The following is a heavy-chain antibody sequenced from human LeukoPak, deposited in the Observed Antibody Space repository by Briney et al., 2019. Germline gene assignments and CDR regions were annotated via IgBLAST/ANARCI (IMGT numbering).Heavy chain of an antibody. CDR3: ARGPTSSEFWSRQYSGGFYYMDV. CDR2: INDSGST. CDR1: GGSMTSGGYY. Sequence: SQTLSLTCTVSGGSMTSGGYYWNWIRQHPGQGLEWIGYINDSGSTFFNPSLKSRVSTLIHMSENQLYLELSSVTAADTAVYYCARGPTSSEFWSRQYSGGFYYMDVWGKGTTVIVSS. V-gene: IGHV4-31*03. D-gene: IGHD3-3*01. J-gene: IGHJ6*03.